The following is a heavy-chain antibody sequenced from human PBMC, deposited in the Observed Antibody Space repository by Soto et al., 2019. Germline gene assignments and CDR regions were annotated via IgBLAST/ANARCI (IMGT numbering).Heavy chain of an antibody. CDR3: AIGSGFLRATTLYDAFDI. D-gene: IGHD1-26*01. Sequence: ASVKVSCKASGYTFTSYGISWVRQAPGQGLEWMGWISAYNGNTNYAQKLQGRVTMTPDTSTSTAYMELRSLRSDDTAVYYCAIGSGFLRATTLYDAFDIWGQGTMVTVSS. J-gene: IGHJ3*02. V-gene: IGHV1-18*01. CDR2: ISAYNGNT. CDR1: GYTFTSYG.